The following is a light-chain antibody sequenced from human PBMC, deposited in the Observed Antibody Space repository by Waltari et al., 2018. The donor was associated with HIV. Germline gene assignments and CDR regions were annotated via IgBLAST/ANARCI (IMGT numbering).Light chain of an antibody. Sequence: QSVVTQPPSASGTPGQRVTISCSGSSSNIGSNYVFWYQQLPGRAPRFLIYRDNQRPARVPDRFSGSKAGTSASLSISGLRSEDEGDYFCATWDDSLSGVVFGGGTKLNVL. CDR3: ATWDDSLSGVV. J-gene: IGLJ2*01. CDR1: SSNIGSNY. V-gene: IGLV1-47*01. CDR2: RDN.